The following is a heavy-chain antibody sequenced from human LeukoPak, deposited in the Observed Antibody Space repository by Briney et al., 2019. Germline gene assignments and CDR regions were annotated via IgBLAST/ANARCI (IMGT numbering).Heavy chain of an antibody. V-gene: IGHV4-34*01. Sequence: SETLSLTCAVYGGSFSGYYWNWIRQVPGKGLEWIGEINLSASARYSQSLKSRVTMSVDTSKNQFSLKLTSVTAADTAIYYCAREIIWGTYRRLYYFDSWGQGTLVTVSS. CDR3: AREIIWGTYRRLYYFDS. D-gene: IGHD3-16*02. CDR1: GGSFSGYY. J-gene: IGHJ4*02. CDR2: INLSASA.